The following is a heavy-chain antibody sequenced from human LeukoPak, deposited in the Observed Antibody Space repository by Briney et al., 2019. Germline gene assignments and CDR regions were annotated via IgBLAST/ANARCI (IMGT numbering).Heavy chain of an antibody. D-gene: IGHD2-2*01. CDR1: GFTFSSYG. V-gene: IGHV3-33*01. CDR3: ARDVPQTYYYYYGMDV. J-gene: IGHJ6*02. Sequence: PGGSLRLSCAASGFTFSSYGMPWVRQAPGKGLEWVAVIWYDGSNKYYADSVKGRFTISRDNSKNTLYLQMNSLRAEDTAVYYCARDVPQTYYYYYGMDVWGQGTMVTVSS. CDR2: IWYDGSNK.